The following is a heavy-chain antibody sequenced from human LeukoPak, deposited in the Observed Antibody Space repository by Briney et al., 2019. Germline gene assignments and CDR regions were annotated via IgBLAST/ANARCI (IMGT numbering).Heavy chain of an antibody. V-gene: IGHV4-59*01. J-gene: IGHJ4*02. CDR2: IYYSGST. CDR3: ARAAYPKYYFDY. Sequence: SETLSLTCTVSGGSISSYYWSWIRQPPGKGLEWIGYIYYSGSTNYNPSLKSRVTISVDTSKNQFSLKLSSVTAADTAVYYRARAAYPKYYFDYWGQGTLVTVSS. CDR1: GGSISSYY. D-gene: IGHD6-25*01.